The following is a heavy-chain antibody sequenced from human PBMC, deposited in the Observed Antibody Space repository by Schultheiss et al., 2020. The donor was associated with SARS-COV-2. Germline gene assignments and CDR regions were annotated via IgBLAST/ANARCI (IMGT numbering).Heavy chain of an antibody. V-gene: IGHV4-4*02. CDR3: ARSKDGGSYFDY. J-gene: IGHJ4*02. Sequence: SETLSLTCAVSGGSISSSNWWSWIRQPPGKGLEWIGEINHSGSTNYNPSLKSRVTISVDTSKNQFSLKLSSVTAADTAVYYCARSKDGGSYFDYWGQGTLVTVSS. D-gene: IGHD1-26*01. CDR2: INHSGST. CDR1: GGSISSSNW.